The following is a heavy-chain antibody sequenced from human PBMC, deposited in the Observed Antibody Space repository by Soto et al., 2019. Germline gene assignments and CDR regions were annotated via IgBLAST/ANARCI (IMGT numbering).Heavy chain of an antibody. Sequence: LRLSCAASGFTFSNAWISWVRQAPGKGLEWVGRIKSKTDGGTTDYAAPVKGRFTISRDDSKNTLYLQMNSLKADDSARYYGTAGGDSWGQGTMVTVSS. CDR3: TAGGDS. V-gene: IGHV3-15*01. J-gene: IGHJ3*01. CDR2: IKSKTDGGTT. CDR1: GFTFSNAW. D-gene: IGHD2-21*02.